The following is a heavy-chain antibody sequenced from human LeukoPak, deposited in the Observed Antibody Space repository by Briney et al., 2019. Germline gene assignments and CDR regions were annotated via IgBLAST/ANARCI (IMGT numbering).Heavy chain of an antibody. D-gene: IGHD5-24*01. CDR1: VNTFTIYD. J-gene: IGHJ6*02. CDR2: TNPKRGNT. V-gene: IGHV1-8*01. CDR3: AKMARTGNYYYGMDV. Sequence: ASVNVSCKASVNTFTIYDIKWVRQATGQGREGMGWTNPKRGNTGHAQRSQGRVSMTSNTSISTAYMELSSLRSDDPAVYCCAKMARTGNYYYGMDVWGQGTTVTVSS.